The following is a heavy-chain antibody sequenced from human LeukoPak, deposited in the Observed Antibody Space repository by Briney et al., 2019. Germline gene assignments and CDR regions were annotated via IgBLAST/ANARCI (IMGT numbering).Heavy chain of an antibody. Sequence: GGSLRLSCAASGFTVSSYAMSWVRQAPGKGLEWVSSISGSVGSTYYAHSVKGRLTISRDNSKNTLYLQMNSMRAEDTAVYYWGKEVYSGYYGYYYGMDVWGEGTTVTVSS. J-gene: IGHJ6*01. D-gene: IGHD5-12*01. V-gene: IGHV3-23*01. CDR2: ISGSVGST. CDR3: GKEVYSGYYGYYYGMDV. CDR1: GFTVSSYA.